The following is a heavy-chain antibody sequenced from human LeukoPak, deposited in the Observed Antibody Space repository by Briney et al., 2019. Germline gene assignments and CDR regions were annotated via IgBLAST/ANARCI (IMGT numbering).Heavy chain of an antibody. J-gene: IGHJ4*02. CDR1: GFTFSSYE. Sequence: GGSLRLSCAASGFTFSSYEMNWVRQAPGKGLEWVSYISSSGSTIYYADSVKGRFTISRDNSKNTLYLQMNSLRAEDTAVYYCASGQHNFDYWGQGTLVTVSS. CDR3: ASGQHNFDY. V-gene: IGHV3-48*03. CDR2: ISSSGSTI.